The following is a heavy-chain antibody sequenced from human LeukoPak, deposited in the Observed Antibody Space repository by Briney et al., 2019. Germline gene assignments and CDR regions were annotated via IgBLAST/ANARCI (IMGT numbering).Heavy chain of an antibody. J-gene: IGHJ4*02. CDR2: IIPIFGTA. D-gene: IGHD6-13*01. CDR1: GGTFSSYA. CDR3: AREFFRYSSSWYFDY. V-gene: IGHV1-69*13. Sequence: SVKVSCKASGGTFSSYAISWVRQAPGQGLEWMGGIIPIFGTANYAQKFQGRVTITADESTSTAYMELSSLRSEDTAVYYCAREFFRYSSSWYFDYWGQGTLVTVSS.